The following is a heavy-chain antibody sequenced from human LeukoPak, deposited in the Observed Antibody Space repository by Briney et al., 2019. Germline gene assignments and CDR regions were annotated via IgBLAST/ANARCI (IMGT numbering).Heavy chain of an antibody. D-gene: IGHD2-2*01. CDR2: IYTSGST. CDR1: GGSISSYY. Sequence: SETLSLTCTVSGGSISSYYWSWIRQPAGKGLEWIGRIYTSGSTNYNPSLKSRVTMAVEPSKNQFSLKLSSVTAADTAVYYCARDLVVPAAISYCYYGMDVRGQGTTVTVSS. CDR3: ARDLVVPAAISYCYYGMDV. V-gene: IGHV4-4*07. J-gene: IGHJ6*02.